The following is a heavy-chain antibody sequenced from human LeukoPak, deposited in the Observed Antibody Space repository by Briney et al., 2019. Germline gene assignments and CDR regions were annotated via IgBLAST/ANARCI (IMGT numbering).Heavy chain of an antibody. D-gene: IGHD3-22*01. CDR3: TRLSPDYYDSSGYTTTDY. CDR1: GYTFTSYY. J-gene: IGHJ4*02. V-gene: IGHV1-46*03. Sequence: ASVKVSCKASGYTFTSYYMHWVRQAPGQGLEWMGIINPSGCSTSYAEKFQGRVTMTRDMSTSTVYMELSSLRSDDTAVYYCTRLSPDYYDSSGYTTTDYWGQGTLVTVSS. CDR2: INPSGCST.